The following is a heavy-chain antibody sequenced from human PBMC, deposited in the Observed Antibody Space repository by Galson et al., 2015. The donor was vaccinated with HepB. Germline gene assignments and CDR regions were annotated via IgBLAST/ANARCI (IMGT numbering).Heavy chain of an antibody. V-gene: IGHV3-30-3*01. D-gene: IGHD4-17*01. Sequence: SLRLSCAASGFTFSVFTMHWVRQAPGKGLECVALISYEGNNKYYADSVQGRFIISRDNVENTLYLQMNSLRPEDTAVYYCARAYGALAHSFDYWGRGTLVTVSS. J-gene: IGHJ4*02. CDR3: ARAYGALAHSFDY. CDR1: GFTFSVFT. CDR2: ISYEGNNK.